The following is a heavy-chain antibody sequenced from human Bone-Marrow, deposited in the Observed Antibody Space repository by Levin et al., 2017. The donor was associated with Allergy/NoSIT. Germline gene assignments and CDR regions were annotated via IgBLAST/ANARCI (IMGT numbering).Heavy chain of an antibody. D-gene: IGHD1-7*01. Sequence: GESLKISCAATGFTFSNYAIHWVRRAPGKGLEWVAVISFHGLNKYYSDSVKGRFAISRDNDKNTVYLQMDSLRADDTALYYCARPQWELLRDNYYGLDVWGQGTTVIVSS. V-gene: IGHV3-30*09. J-gene: IGHJ6*02. CDR1: GFTFSNYA. CDR2: ISFHGLNK. CDR3: ARPQWELLRDNYYGLDV.